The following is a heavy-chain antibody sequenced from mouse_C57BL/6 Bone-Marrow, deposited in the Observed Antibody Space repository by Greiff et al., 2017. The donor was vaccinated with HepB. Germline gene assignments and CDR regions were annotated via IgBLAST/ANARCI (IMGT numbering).Heavy chain of an antibody. CDR1: GFTFSDYY. J-gene: IGHJ2*01. D-gene: IGHD1-1*01. Sequence: EVQLVESGGGLVQPGGSLKLSCAASGFTFSDYYMYWVRQTPEKRLEWVAYISNGGGSTYYPDTVKGRFTISRDNAKNTLYLQMSRLKSEDTAMYYCSRLHYGSSYPYYFDDWGQGTTLTVSS. CDR2: ISNGGGST. CDR3: SRLHYGSSYPYYFDD. V-gene: IGHV5-12*01.